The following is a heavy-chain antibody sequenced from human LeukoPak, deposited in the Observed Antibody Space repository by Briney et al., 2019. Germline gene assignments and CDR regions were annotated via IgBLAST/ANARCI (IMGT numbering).Heavy chain of an antibody. D-gene: IGHD3-22*01. Sequence: ASVKVSCKASGYTFTSYYMHWVRQAPGQGLEWMGIINPSGGSTSYAQKFQGRVTKTRDTSTSTVYMELSSLRSEDTAVYYCARLGLVGYDSSGYYYGVRYGMDVWGQGTTVTVSS. J-gene: IGHJ6*02. V-gene: IGHV1-46*01. CDR1: GYTFTSYY. CDR2: INPSGGST. CDR3: ARLGLVGYDSSGYYYGVRYGMDV.